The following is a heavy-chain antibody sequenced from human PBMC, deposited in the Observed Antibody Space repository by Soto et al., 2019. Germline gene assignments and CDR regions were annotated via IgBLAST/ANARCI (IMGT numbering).Heavy chain of an antibody. D-gene: IGHD3-22*01. V-gene: IGHV3-30-3*01. CDR3: ARDQGYDSRGYYYY. CDR1: GFTFSSFA. J-gene: IGHJ4*02. CDR2: ISYDGSSK. Sequence: GSLRLSCAASGFTFSSFAMHWVRQAPGKGLEWVAVISYDGSSKYFADSVKGRVTISRDNSKNTLYLQMNSLRAEDTAVYYCARDQGYDSRGYYYYWGQGTLVTVSS.